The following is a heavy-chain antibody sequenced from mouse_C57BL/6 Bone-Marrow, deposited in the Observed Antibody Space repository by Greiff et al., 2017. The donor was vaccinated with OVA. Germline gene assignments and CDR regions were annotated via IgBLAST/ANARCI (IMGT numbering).Heavy chain of an antibody. Sequence: VQLQQSGPELVKPGASVKISCKASGYSFTGYYMNWVKQSPEKSLEWIGEINPSTGGTTYNQKFKAKATLTVDKSSSTAYLQLKSLTSENAAVYYCARGHLKRLRAWFAYWGKGTLVTVSA. D-gene: IGHD2-4*01. CDR1: GYSFTGYY. CDR2: INPSTGGT. CDR3: ARGHLKRLRAWFAY. J-gene: IGHJ3*01. V-gene: IGHV1-42*01.